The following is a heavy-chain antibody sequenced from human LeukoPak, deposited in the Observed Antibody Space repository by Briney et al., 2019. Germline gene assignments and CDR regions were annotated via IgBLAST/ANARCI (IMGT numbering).Heavy chain of an antibody. V-gene: IGHV4-61*08. CDR1: GGSISSGGYY. J-gene: IGHJ4*02. CDR2: IYYSGST. Sequence: PSQTLSLTCTVSGGSISSGGYYWSWIRQHPGKGLEWIGYIYYSGSTNYNPSLKSRVTISVDTSKNQFSLKLSSVTAADTAVYYWAGESGGSFQESNGAFQYLGQGILVIGSS. D-gene: IGHD2-8*01. CDR3: AGESGGSFQESNGAFQY.